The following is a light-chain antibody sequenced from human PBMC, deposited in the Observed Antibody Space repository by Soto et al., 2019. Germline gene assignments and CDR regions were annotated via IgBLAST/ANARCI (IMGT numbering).Light chain of an antibody. CDR2: GAS. V-gene: IGKV3-20*01. CDR1: QSVSGSY. Sequence: EIVLTQSPGTLSLSPGKRATLSCRARQSVSGSYLAWYQQKPGQAPRLLIYGASSRATGISDRFTGSGSGTDFTLTISRLEPEDFAVYYCQQYGRSPFTFGPGTKVDVK. J-gene: IGKJ3*01. CDR3: QQYGRSPFT.